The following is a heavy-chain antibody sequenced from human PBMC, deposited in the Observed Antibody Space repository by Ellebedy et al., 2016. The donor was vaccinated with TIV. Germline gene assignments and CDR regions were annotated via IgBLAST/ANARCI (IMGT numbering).Heavy chain of an antibody. CDR2: ISYDVITQ. CDR1: GFTFSSYS. CDR3: ANRGPRGTFSMDV. Sequence: PGGSLRLSCTASGFTFSSYSMFWVRQAPGKGLEWVALISYDVITQYYADSVKGRFTPSSDNSKNMLYLQMNSLRPEVTAVYYCANRGPRGTFSMDVWGKGTTVTVSS. J-gene: IGHJ6*03. D-gene: IGHD3-16*01. V-gene: IGHV3-30*01.